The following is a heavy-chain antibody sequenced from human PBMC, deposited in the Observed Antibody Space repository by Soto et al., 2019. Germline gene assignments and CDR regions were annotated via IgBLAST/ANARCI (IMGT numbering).Heavy chain of an antibody. CDR3: AIFREPGRSTVFGVVVPGRYAMDV. V-gene: IGHV3-53*02. CDR2: IYTAGHT. Sequence: EVQLVETGGGLIQPGGSRRLSCVASGFSVMTNYMTWVRQAPGKGLEWVSVIYTAGHTNYANSVKGRFTVSRDTSQNTVCLQMNSLRPDDTAVYYCAIFREPGRSTVFGVVVPGRYAMDVWGQGTTVTVS. CDR1: GFSVMTNY. D-gene: IGHD3-3*01. J-gene: IGHJ6*02.